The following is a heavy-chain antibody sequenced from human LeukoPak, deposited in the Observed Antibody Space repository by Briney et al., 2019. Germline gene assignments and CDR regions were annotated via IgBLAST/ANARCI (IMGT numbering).Heavy chain of an antibody. J-gene: IGHJ4*02. Sequence: GGSLRLSCAASGFTFSSYDMHWVRQATGKGLEWVSAIGTAGDTYYPGSVKGRFTISRENAKSSLYLQMNNLRDDDTAVYYCARARRECSSTSCQGSFDYWGQGTLVTVSS. CDR1: GFTFSSYD. CDR3: ARARRECSSTSCQGSFDY. V-gene: IGHV3-13*01. D-gene: IGHD2-2*01. CDR2: IGTAGDT.